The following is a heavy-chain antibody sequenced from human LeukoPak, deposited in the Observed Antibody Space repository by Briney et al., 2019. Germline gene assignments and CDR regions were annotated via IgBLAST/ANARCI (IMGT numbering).Heavy chain of an antibody. CDR3: ARGEVITFGGVIDPYNWFDP. J-gene: IGHJ5*02. V-gene: IGHV4-34*01. D-gene: IGHD3-16*02. Sequence: SETLSLTCAVYGGSFSGYYWSWIRQPPGKALEWIGEINHSGSTNYNPSLKSRVTISVDTSKNQFSLKLSSVTAADTAVYYCARGEVITFGGVIDPYNWFDPWGQGTLVTVSS. CDR1: GGSFSGYY. CDR2: INHSGST.